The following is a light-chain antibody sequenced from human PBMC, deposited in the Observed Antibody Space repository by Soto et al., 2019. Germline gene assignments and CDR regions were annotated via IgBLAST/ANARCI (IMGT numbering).Light chain of an antibody. J-gene: IGKJ4*01. CDR1: QTLLSSSDNQNY. Sequence: DFVLTQSPDSLAVSLGERATINCRSSQTLLSSSDNQNYLAWSRQRPGQPPELLVYWASTRESGVPDRVSGSGSGTEFTLTISSLQAEDVAVYYCHPYFSTPLTFGGGTKLEIK. CDR2: WAS. CDR3: HPYFSTPLT. V-gene: IGKV4-1*01.